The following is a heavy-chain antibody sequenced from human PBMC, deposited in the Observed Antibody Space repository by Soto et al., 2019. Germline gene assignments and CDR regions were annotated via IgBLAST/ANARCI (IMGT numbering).Heavy chain of an antibody. V-gene: IGHV1-24*01. CDR3: ARHWVTPHYMDV. D-gene: IGHD2-15*01. CDR2: FDPEDGET. Sequence: ASVKVSCKVSGYTLTELSMHWVRQAPGKELELMGGFDPEDGETIYAQKFHGRVTMTDDTSTVTAYMELISLCSEDTAVYYCARHWVTPHYMDVWGKGTTVTVSS. J-gene: IGHJ6*03. CDR1: GYTLTELS.